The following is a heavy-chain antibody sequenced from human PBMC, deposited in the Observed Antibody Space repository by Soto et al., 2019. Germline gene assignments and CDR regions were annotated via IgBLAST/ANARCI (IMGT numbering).Heavy chain of an antibody. D-gene: IGHD3-3*01. Sequence: SETLSLTCTVSGGSISSYYWSWIRQPPGKGLEWIGYIYYSGSTNYNPSLKSRVTISVDTSKNQFSLKLSPVTAADTAVYYCARTPPYYDFWSGYPGGPSWFDPWGQGTLVTVSS. V-gene: IGHV4-59*01. CDR1: GGSISSYY. J-gene: IGHJ5*02. CDR3: ARTPPYYDFWSGYPGGPSWFDP. CDR2: IYYSGST.